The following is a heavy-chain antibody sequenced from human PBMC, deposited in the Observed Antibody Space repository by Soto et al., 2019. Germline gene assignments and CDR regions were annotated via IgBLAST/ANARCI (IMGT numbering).Heavy chain of an antibody. V-gene: IGHV1-18*01. J-gene: IGHJ5*02. D-gene: IGHD6-6*01. Sequence: ASVKVSCKASGYTFSNYGITWVRQAPGQGLEWMGWISGYDGNTNYPQSLQGRVAMTTDPSTRTAYMELRSLRSDDTAVYYCARKSSSSSWFDRWGQGLPVTVSS. CDR2: ISGYDGNT. CDR3: ARKSSSSSWFDR. CDR1: GYTFSNYG.